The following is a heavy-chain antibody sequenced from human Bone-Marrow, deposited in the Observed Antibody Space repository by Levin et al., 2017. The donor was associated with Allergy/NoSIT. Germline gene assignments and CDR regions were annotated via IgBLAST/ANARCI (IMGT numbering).Heavy chain of an antibody. V-gene: IGHV3-11*05. D-gene: IGHD3-16*01. Sequence: GGSLRLSCAASGFTFSDYYMSWIRQAPGKGLEWVSYISSSSSYTNYADSVKGRFTISRDNAKNSLYLQMNSLRAEDTAVYYCARDWASYDLGGNWFDPWGQGTLVTVSS. J-gene: IGHJ5*02. CDR1: GFTFSDYY. CDR2: ISSSSSYT. CDR3: ARDWASYDLGGNWFDP.